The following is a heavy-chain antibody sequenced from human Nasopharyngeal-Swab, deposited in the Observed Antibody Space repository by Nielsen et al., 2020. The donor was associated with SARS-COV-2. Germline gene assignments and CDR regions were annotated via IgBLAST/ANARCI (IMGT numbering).Heavy chain of an antibody. J-gene: IGHJ3*02. D-gene: IGHD3-22*01. CDR1: GFTFSSYA. CDR2: ISGSGGST. CDR3: AKDRSLRGRITMIVVVITGAFDI. Sequence: GESLKISCAASGFTFSSYAMGWVRQAPGKGLEWVSAISGSGGSTYYADSVKGRFTISRDNSKNTLYLQMNSLRAEDTAVYYCAKDRSLRGRITMIVVVITGAFDIWGQGTMVTVSS. V-gene: IGHV3-23*01.